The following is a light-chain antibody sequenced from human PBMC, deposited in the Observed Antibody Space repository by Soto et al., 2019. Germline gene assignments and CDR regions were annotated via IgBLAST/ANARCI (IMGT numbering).Light chain of an antibody. Sequence: EIVMTQSPATLSVSPGESAILSCRASQSISSNLAWYQQKPVQAPRRLIYGASTRATAIPDRFSGSGSGTEFTLTISRVQSEEFEVYYCQQYNIWPPITFGQGTRMES. CDR3: QQYNIWPPIT. V-gene: IGKV3D-15*01. CDR2: GAS. J-gene: IGKJ5*01. CDR1: QSISSN.